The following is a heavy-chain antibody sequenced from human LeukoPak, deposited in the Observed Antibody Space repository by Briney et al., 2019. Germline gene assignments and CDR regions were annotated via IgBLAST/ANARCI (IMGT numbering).Heavy chain of an antibody. CDR3: ASGYYYYGMDV. CDR1: GGSISSYY. Sequence: SETLSLTCTVSGGSISSYYWSWIRQSPGKGLEWIGYIYYSGSTNYNPSLKSRVTISVDTSKNQFSLKLSSVTAADTAVYYCASGYYYYGMDVWGQGTTVTVSS. V-gene: IGHV4-59*01. J-gene: IGHJ6*02. CDR2: IYYSGST.